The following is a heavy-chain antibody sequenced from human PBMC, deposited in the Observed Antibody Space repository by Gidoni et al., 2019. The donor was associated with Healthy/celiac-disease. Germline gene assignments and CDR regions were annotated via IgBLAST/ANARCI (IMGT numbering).Heavy chain of an antibody. J-gene: IGHJ4*02. Sequence: EVQLVESGGGLVKPGGSLRLSCAASGFTFSSYSMNWVRQAPGKGLEWVSSISSSSSYIYYADSVKGRFTISRDNAKNSLYLQMNSLRAEDTAVYYCAGTYGSGSYSSDYWGQGTLVTVSS. V-gene: IGHV3-21*01. D-gene: IGHD3-10*01. CDR1: GFTFSSYS. CDR3: AGTYGSGSYSSDY. CDR2: ISSSSSYI.